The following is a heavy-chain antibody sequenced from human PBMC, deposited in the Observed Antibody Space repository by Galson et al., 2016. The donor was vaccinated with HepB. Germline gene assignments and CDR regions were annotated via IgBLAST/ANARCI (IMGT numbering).Heavy chain of an antibody. CDR3: AKLGQDSWSGSPRMIDS. D-gene: IGHD3-3*01. Sequence: SLRLSCAASGFSFSNFAMSWVRQIPGKGLEWVSVISGSGGDKYYADSVKGRLTISRDNYKNMVFLQMSTLRLEDTAIHYCAKLGQDSWSGSPRMIDSWGQGTLVTVSS. CDR1: GFSFSNFA. CDR2: ISGSGGDK. J-gene: IGHJ4*02. V-gene: IGHV3-23*01.